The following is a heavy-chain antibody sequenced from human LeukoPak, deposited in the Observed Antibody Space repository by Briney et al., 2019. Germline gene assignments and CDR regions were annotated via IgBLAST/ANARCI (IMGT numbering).Heavy chain of an antibody. V-gene: IGHV1-18*01. J-gene: IGHJ5*02. CDR1: GYTFTSYG. CDR2: ISAYNGNT. D-gene: IGHD6-19*01. CDR3: AGHEVAGEDRFDP. Sequence: GASVRVSCTASGYTFTSYGISWVRQAPGQGLEWMGWISAYNGNTNYAQTLQGRVTMTTDTSTSTAYMELRSLRSDDTAVYYCAGHEVAGEDRFDPWGQGTLVTVSS.